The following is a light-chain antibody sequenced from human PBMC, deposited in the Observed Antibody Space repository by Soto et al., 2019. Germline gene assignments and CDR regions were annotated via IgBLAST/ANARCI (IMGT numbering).Light chain of an antibody. CDR2: GNI. J-gene: IGLJ1*01. V-gene: IGLV1-40*01. CDR1: DSNIGAGYD. CDR3: QSYDSSLNSYV. Sequence: QSVLTQPPSVSGAPGQRVTISCTGSDSNIGAGYDVHWYQHLPGTAPKLLIYGNINRPSGVPDRFFGSKSGTSVSLAITGLQAGDEADYYCQSYDSSLNSYVFGTGTKLTVL.